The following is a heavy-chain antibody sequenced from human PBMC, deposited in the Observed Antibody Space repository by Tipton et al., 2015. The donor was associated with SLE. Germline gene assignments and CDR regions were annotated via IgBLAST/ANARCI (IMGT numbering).Heavy chain of an antibody. D-gene: IGHD6-25*01. CDR2: INHSGST. Sequence: TLSLTCAVYGGSFSGYYWSWIRQPPGKGLEWIGEINHSGSTNYNPSLKSRVTISVDTSKNQFSLKLSSVTAADTAVYYCAREGGYSSVYYYYYGMDVWGQGP. CDR1: GGSFSGYY. CDR3: AREGGYSSVYYYYYGMDV. J-gene: IGHJ6*02. V-gene: IGHV4-34*01.